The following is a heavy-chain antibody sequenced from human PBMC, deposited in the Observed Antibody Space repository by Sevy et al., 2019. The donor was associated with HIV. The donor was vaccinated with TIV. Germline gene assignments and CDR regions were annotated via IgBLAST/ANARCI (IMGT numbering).Heavy chain of an antibody. V-gene: IGHV3-30*02. CDR2: IQYDGNNK. CDR3: AKNTAAAGVGGFDY. D-gene: IGHD6-13*01. CDR1: GFTFSHYG. J-gene: IGHJ4*02. Sequence: GGSLRLSCAASGFTFSHYGMHWVRQAPGNGLEWVTFIQYDGNNKYYADSVKGRFTISRDNSKNMFFLQMNDLRAEDTALYYCAKNTAAAGVGGFDYWGQGALVTVSS.